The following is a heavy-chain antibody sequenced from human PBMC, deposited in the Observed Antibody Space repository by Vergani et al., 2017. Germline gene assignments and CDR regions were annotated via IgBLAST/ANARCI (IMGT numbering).Heavy chain of an antibody. V-gene: IGHV3-30*01. CDR1: GFTFSSYA. J-gene: IGHJ2*01. CDR3: ARDRTGLYFDL. D-gene: IGHD3/OR15-3a*01. CDR2: ISYDGSNK. Sequence: QVQLVESGGGVVQPGRSLRLSCAASGFTFSSYAMHWVRQAPGTGLEWVAVISYDGSNKYYADSVKGRFTISRDNSKNTLYLQMNSLRAEDTAVYYCARDRTGLYFDLWGRGTLVTVSS.